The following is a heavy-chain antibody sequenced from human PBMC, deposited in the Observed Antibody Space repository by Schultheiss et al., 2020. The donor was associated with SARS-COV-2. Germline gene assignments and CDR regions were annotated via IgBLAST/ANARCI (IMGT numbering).Heavy chain of an antibody. CDR2: ISGRDFST. D-gene: IGHD4-11*01. V-gene: IGHV3-23*01. Sequence: GGSLRLSCAASGFTFSNYAMSWVRQTPGKGLEWVSGISGRDFSTDYTDSVKGRFTISRDNSRNTLYLQMNSLKTEDTAVYYCTVARTFDYWGQGTLVTVSS. CDR3: TVARTFDY. J-gene: IGHJ4*02. CDR1: GFTFSNYA.